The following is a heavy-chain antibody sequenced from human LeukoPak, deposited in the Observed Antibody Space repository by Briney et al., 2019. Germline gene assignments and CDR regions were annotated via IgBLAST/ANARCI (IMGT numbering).Heavy chain of an antibody. CDR1: GIIFSNYA. Sequence: GGSLRLSCAASGIIFSNYAMHWVRQGPGKGLECISTISSDGGSTYYANSVKGRFTISRDNSKNTLYRQMGSLRAEDMAVYYCARGRQGAKTRYFDLWGRGTRVTVSS. CDR3: ARGRQGAKTRYFDL. CDR2: ISSDGGST. J-gene: IGHJ2*01. D-gene: IGHD1-26*01. V-gene: IGHV3-64*01.